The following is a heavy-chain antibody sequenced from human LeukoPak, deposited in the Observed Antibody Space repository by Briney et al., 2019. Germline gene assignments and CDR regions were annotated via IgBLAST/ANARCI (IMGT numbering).Heavy chain of an antibody. CDR2: IYTSGST. CDR1: GGSISSYY. Sequence: PSETLSLTCTVSGGSISSYYWSWIRQPAGKGLEWIGRIYTSGSTNYNPSLKSRVTMSVDTSKNQFSLKLSSVTAADTAVYYWARDVGAYDRSGYWGDWFAPWGQGTLVTVSS. V-gene: IGHV4-4*07. D-gene: IGHD3-22*01. CDR3: ARDVGAYDRSGYWGDWFAP. J-gene: IGHJ5*02.